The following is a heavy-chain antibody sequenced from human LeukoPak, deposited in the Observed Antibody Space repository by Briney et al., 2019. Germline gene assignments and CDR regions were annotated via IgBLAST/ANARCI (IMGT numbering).Heavy chain of an antibody. V-gene: IGHV3-23*01. Sequence: GGSLRLSCAASGFTFSSYAMSWVRQAPGKGLEWVSAISGSGGSTYYADSVKGRFTISRDNSKNTLYLQMNRLRAEDTAVYYCAKAAGEFCNRGLCYPFDYWGQGPLVTVSS. CDR2: ISGSGGST. CDR1: GFTFSSYA. J-gene: IGHJ4*02. D-gene: IGHD2/OR15-2a*01. CDR3: AKAAGEFCNRGLCYPFDY.